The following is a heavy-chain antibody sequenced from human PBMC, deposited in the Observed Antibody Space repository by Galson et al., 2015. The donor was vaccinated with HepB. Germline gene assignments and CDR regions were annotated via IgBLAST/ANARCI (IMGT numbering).Heavy chain of an antibody. CDR1: GGTFSSYA. D-gene: IGHD2-15*01. CDR2: IIPIFGIA. Sequence: QSGAEVKKPGESLKISCKASGGTFSSYAISWVRQAPGQGLEWMGGIIPIFGIANYAQKFQGRVTITADESTSTAYMELSSLRSEDTAVYYCARGTSNYCSGGSCYSFDYWGQGTLVTVSS. V-gene: IGHV1-69*01. CDR3: ARGTSNYCSGGSCYSFDY. J-gene: IGHJ4*02.